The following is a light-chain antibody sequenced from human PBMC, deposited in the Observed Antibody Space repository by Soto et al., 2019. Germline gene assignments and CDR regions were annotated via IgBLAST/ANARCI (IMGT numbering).Light chain of an antibody. J-gene: IGKJ1*01. CDR3: QQYNNWPTWT. CDR1: QTVRNNY. V-gene: IGKV3-20*01. Sequence: EFVLTQSPGTLSLSPGERATLSCRASQTVRNNYLAWYQQKPGQAPRLLIYDASSRATGIPDRFSGGGSGTDFTLTISRLEPEDFAVYYCQQYNNWPTWTFGQGTKVDNK. CDR2: DAS.